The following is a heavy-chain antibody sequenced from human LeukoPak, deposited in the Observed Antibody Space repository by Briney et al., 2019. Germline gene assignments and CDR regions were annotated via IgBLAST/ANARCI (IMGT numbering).Heavy chain of an antibody. D-gene: IGHD5-18*01. V-gene: IGHV3-53*01. CDR1: GVTVSSNY. J-gene: IGHJ6*03. Sequence: GGSLRLSCAASGVTVSSNYMSWVRQAPGMGLEWVSVIYNGGSTYYADSVKGRFTISRDNSKNTLYLQMNSLRAEDTAVYFCARDRYSYGHYYYYMDVWGKGTTVTVSS. CDR2: IYNGGST. CDR3: ARDRYSYGHYYYYMDV.